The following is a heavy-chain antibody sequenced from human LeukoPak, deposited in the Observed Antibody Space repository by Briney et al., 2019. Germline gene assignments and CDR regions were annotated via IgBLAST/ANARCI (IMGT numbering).Heavy chain of an antibody. J-gene: IGHJ4*02. Sequence: PSETLSLTCTVSGYSISSGHYWSWIRQPPGKGLEWVGYISYSGSTNYNPSLKSRVTISVDTSKNQFSLKLSSVTAADTAIYYCARDGRAGSLFAYWGQGTLVTVSS. CDR3: ARDGRAGSLFAY. D-gene: IGHD6-19*01. CDR1: GYSISSGHY. V-gene: IGHV4-61*01. CDR2: ISYSGST.